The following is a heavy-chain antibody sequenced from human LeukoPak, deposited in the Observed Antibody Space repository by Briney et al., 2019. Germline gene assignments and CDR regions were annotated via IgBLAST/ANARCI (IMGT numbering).Heavy chain of an antibody. CDR3: ARDRIAAAGYFDY. Sequence: GGSLRLSCAASGFTFISYSMNWVRQAPGKGLEWVSSISSSSSYIYYADSVKGRFTISRDNAKNSLYLQMNSLRAEDTAVYYCARDRIAAAGYFDYWGQGTLVTVSS. CDR1: GFTFISYS. V-gene: IGHV3-21*01. D-gene: IGHD6-13*01. CDR2: ISSSSSYI. J-gene: IGHJ4*02.